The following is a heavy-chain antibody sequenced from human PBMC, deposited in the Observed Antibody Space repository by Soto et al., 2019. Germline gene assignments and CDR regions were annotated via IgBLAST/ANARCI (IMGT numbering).Heavy chain of an antibody. CDR1: GFTFSSYW. V-gene: IGHV3-74*01. Sequence: EVQLVESGGGLVQPGGSLRLSCAASGFTFSSYWMHWVRQAPGKGPVWVSRINSDGSSTSYADSVKGRFTISRDNAKNTLYLQMNSLRAEDTAVYYCARDHVVSRNWFDPWGQGTLVTVSS. D-gene: IGHD2-21*01. CDR2: INSDGSST. CDR3: ARDHVVSRNWFDP. J-gene: IGHJ5*02.